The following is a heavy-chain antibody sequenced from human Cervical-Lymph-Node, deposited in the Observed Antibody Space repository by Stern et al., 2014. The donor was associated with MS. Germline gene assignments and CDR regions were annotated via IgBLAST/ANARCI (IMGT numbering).Heavy chain of an antibody. CDR3: ARPGDDTAKYGLDV. Sequence: VPLVESGAEVKKPGESLKISCKGFGYSFATYWIGWGRQRPGKGPEWMGIIYPDDSDTRYTPSFQGQVTISADKSISTAYLHWSSLKASDAAMYYCARPGDDTAKYGLDVWGQGTTVTVSS. V-gene: IGHV5-51*03. CDR2: IYPDDSDT. D-gene: IGHD5-18*01. J-gene: IGHJ6*02. CDR1: GYSFATYW.